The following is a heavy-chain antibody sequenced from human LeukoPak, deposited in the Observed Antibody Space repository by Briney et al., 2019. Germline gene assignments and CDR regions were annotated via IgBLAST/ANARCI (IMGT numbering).Heavy chain of an antibody. CDR3: AKDFRIGYSAHFDY. CDR2: ISYDGSNK. D-gene: IGHD2-21*01. V-gene: IGHV3-30-3*01. Sequence: HPGGSLRLSCAASGFTFSSYAMHWVRQAPGKGLEWVAVISYDGSNKYYADSVKGRFTISRDNSKNTLYLQMNSLRAEDTAVYYCAKDFRIGYSAHFDYWAREPWSPSPQ. CDR1: GFTFSSYA. J-gene: IGHJ4*02.